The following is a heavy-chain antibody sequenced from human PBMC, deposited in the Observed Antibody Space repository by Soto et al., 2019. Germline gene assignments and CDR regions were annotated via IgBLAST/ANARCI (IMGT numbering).Heavy chain of an antibody. V-gene: IGHV1-18*01. Sequence: QVQLVQSGAELRKPGASVKVSCKASGYSFSSYGINWVRQAPGQGLEWMGWINTYNGNRNYEQKFEDRVTMTTATSTNTVYMELRSRTSDDTAIYYCARERLTGYDSSGFYSWGQGTLVTVSS. CDR1: GYSFSSYG. CDR2: INTYNGNR. J-gene: IGHJ4*02. CDR3: ARERLTGYDSSGFYS. D-gene: IGHD3-22*01.